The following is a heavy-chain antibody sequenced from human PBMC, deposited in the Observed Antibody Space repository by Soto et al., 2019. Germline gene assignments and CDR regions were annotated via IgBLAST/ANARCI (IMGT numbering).Heavy chain of an antibody. CDR3: ARIYDSSGYYEFAY. D-gene: IGHD3-22*01. Sequence: GTLRLTCTVSGDSFSVYYWTWIRQPAGKGLEWIGRIYSSGITNFNPSLKGRVTMSVDTPKNQFSLKVNSVTAADTAVYYCARIYDSSGYYEFAYWGQGTLVTVSS. CDR1: GDSFSVYY. V-gene: IGHV4-4*07. CDR2: IYSSGIT. J-gene: IGHJ4*02.